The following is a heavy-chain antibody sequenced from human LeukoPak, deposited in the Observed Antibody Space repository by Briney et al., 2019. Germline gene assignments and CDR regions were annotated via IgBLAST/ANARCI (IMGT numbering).Heavy chain of an antibody. CDR2: ISSYNGNT. CDR1: GYTFTNYG. D-gene: IGHD3-10*01. CDR3: ARFERIDYYGSGSHFDY. J-gene: IGHJ4*02. V-gene: IGHV1-18*01. Sequence: ASVKVSCKVSGYTFTNYGISWVRQAPGQGLEWMGWISSYNGNTNYAQKFQDRVTMTTDTSTGTAYMELRSLRSDDTAVYYCARFERIDYYGSGSHFDYWGQGTLVTVSS.